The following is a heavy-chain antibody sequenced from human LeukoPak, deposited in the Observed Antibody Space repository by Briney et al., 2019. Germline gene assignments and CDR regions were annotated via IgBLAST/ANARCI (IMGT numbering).Heavy chain of an antibody. D-gene: IGHD5-12*01. J-gene: IGHJ6*03. CDR3: ARGGKPGSSGYDWRNDQYYYSMDV. Sequence: ASVKVSCKASGYAFTAYFIHWVRQAPGHGLEYMGWINPTNGGTNFAHKFLGRVTMTRDTSISTAYMDLSRLRADDSAVYYCARGGKPGSSGYDWRNDQYYYSMDVWGKGTTVAISS. CDR2: INPTNGGT. CDR1: GYAFTAYF. V-gene: IGHV1-2*02.